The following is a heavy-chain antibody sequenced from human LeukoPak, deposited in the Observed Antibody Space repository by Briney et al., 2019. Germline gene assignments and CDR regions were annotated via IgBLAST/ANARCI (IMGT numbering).Heavy chain of an antibody. J-gene: IGHJ4*02. CDR2: TAGSGISK. CDR3: ARLPTFYYDSSGYHYDY. V-gene: IGHV3-23*01. D-gene: IGHD3-22*01. Sequence: GGSLRLSCVASGFTFNNYAMSWVRQAPGRGLEWASSTAGSGISKDYADSVKGRFTISKDKSKNTLYLQMDNLRAEDTGVYFCARLPTFYYDSSGYHYDYWGQGTLVTVSS. CDR1: GFTFNNYA.